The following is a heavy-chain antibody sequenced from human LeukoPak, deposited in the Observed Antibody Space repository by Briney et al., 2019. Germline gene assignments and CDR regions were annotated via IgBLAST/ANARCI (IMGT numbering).Heavy chain of an antibody. V-gene: IGHV4-30-4*01. J-gene: IGHJ3*02. CDR1: GGSISSSDYY. Sequence: SETLSLTCTVSGGSISSSDYYWSWIRQPPGKGLEWIGYIYYSGSTYYNPSLKSRVTISVDTSKNQFSLKLSSVTAADTAVYYCARVRLVYTFDIWGQGTMVTVSS. CDR3: ARVRLVYTFDI. CDR2: IYYSGST. D-gene: IGHD6-19*01.